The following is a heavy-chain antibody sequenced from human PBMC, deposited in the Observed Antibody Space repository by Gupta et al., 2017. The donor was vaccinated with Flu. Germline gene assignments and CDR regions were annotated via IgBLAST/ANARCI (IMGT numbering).Heavy chain of an antibody. CDR3: ARGLSRYSSASRVGVNWFDP. D-gene: IGHD6-19*01. CDR2: INHSGST. Sequence: WIRQPPGKGLEWIGEINHSGSTNYNPSLKSRVTISVDTSKNQFSLKLSSVTAADTAVYYCARGLSRYSSASRVGVNWFDPWGQGTLVTVSS. V-gene: IGHV4-34*01. J-gene: IGHJ5*02.